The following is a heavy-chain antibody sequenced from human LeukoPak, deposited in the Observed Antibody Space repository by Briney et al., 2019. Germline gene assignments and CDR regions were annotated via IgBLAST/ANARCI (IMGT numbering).Heavy chain of an antibody. J-gene: IGHJ3*02. CDR3: ARFDYQLLNRAFDAFDI. D-gene: IGHD2-2*01. V-gene: IGHV3-21*01. CDR1: GFTFSSHS. CDR2: ISSSRSYM. Sequence: PGGSLRLSCAASGFTFSSHSMNWVRQAPGKGLEWVSSISSSRSYMYYADSVRGRFTISRDNAKNSLYLQMNSLRAEDTAVYYCARFDYQLLNRAFDAFDIWGQGTMVTVSS.